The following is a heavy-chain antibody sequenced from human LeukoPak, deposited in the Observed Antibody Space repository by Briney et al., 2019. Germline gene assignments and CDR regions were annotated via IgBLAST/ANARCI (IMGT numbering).Heavy chain of an antibody. CDR1: GFTFSRYW. V-gene: IGHV3-7*01. J-gene: IGHJ4*02. D-gene: IGHD1-14*01. CDR2: RKEDGSEQ. CDR3: ARDSFETDIDY. Sequence: GGSLRLSCAASGFTFSRYWMSWVRQAPGKGLEWVANRKEDGSEQYYPDSVKGRFTISRDNVKNSLYLQINSLRAEDTAVYYCARDSFETDIDYWGQGTLVTVSS.